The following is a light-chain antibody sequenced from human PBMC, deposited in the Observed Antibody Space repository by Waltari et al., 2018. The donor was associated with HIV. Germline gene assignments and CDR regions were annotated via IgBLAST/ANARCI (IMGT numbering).Light chain of an antibody. J-gene: IGKJ2*01. CDR2: EVS. Sequence: TQTPVSLSVTPGLSASISCKSSQSLLPADGKTYLDWYMQKSGQSQRLLVYEVSNRCSGVSDRVPGSGAGTDFTLKINRVEPGDVGVYYCMQSLLGKYSFGQGTRLEL. V-gene: IGKV2D-29*02. CDR1: QSLLPADGKTY. CDR3: MQSLLGKYS.